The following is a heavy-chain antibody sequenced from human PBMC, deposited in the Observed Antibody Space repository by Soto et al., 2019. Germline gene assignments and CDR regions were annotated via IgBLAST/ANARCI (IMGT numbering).Heavy chain of an antibody. D-gene: IGHD1-1*01. CDR3: VREVLGYYYGMDV. Sequence: GGSLRLSCAASGFTFNDHHMDWVRQAPGKGLEWVGRTRNKANSYTAQYAASVKGRFTISRDDSKNSVFLQMNSLKTEDTAVYYCVREVLGYYYGMDVWGQGTTVTVSS. CDR2: TRNKANSYTA. CDR1: GFTFNDHH. V-gene: IGHV3-72*01. J-gene: IGHJ6*02.